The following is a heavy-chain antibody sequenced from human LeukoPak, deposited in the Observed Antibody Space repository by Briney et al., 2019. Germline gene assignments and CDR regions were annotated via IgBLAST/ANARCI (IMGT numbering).Heavy chain of an antibody. J-gene: IGHJ4*02. D-gene: IGHD4-23*01. Sequence: GGSLRLSCAASGFTFSDYYMSWIRQAPGKGLEWVSYISSSGSTIYYADSVKGRFTISRDNAKNSLYLQMNSLRAEDTAVYYXXXGALTVVTPFDYWGQGTLVTVSS. CDR2: ISSSGSTI. V-gene: IGHV3-11*01. CDR3: XXGALTVVTPFDY. CDR1: GFTFSDYY.